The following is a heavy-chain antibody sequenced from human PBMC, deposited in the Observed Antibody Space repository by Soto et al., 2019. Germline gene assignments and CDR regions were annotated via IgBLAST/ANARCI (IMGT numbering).Heavy chain of an antibody. CDR2: INPSGGST. J-gene: IGHJ6*03. Sequence: GASVKVSCKASGYTFTSYYMHWVRQAPGQGLEWMGIINPSGGSTSYAQKFQGRVTMTRDTSTSTVYMELSSLRSEDTAVYYCAREAAYDFWSGYYKAPVGDYYYYMDVWGKGTTVTVSS. CDR1: GYTFTSYY. D-gene: IGHD3-3*01. CDR3: AREAAYDFWSGYYKAPVGDYYYYMDV. V-gene: IGHV1-46*03.